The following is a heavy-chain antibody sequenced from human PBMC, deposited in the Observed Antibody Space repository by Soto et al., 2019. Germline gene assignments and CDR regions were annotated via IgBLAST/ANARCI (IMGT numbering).Heavy chain of an antibody. D-gene: IGHD2-2*01. CDR1: GFTFSNAW. J-gene: IGHJ6*03. CDR3: TTGYPIYDIVVVPADLNIYYYYMDV. CDR2: IKSKTDGGTT. V-gene: IGHV3-15*01. Sequence: GGSLRLSCAASGFTFSNAWMSWVRQAPGKGLEWVGRIKSKTDGGTTDYAAPVKGRFTISRDDSKNTLYLQMNSLKTEDTAVYYCTTGYPIYDIVVVPADLNIYYYYMDVWGKGTTVTVSS.